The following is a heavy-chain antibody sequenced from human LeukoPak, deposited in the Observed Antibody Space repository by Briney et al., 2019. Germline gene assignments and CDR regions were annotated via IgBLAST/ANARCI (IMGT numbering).Heavy chain of an antibody. Sequence: ASVKVSCRASGGTFSSYAISWVRQAPGQGLEWMGWISAYNGNTNYAQKLQGRVTMTTDTSTSTAYMELRSLRSDDTAVYYCARDHRYSSSSFDYWGQGTLVTVSS. CDR2: ISAYNGNT. CDR3: ARDHRYSSSSFDY. V-gene: IGHV1-18*01. CDR1: GGTFSSYA. D-gene: IGHD6-6*01. J-gene: IGHJ4*02.